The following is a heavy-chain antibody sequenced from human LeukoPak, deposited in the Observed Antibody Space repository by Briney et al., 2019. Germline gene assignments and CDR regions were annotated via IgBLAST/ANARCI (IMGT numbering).Heavy chain of an antibody. CDR2: ISYDGSNK. J-gene: IGHJ4*02. CDR3: ARLGYCSGGSCYGMSGFDY. CDR1: GFTFSSYA. V-gene: IGHV3-30*04. Sequence: GGSLRLSCAASGFTFSSYAMHWVRQAPGKGLEWVAVISYDGSNKYYADSVKGRFTISRDNSKNTLYLQMNSLRAEDTAVYYCARLGYCSGGSCYGMSGFDYWGQGTLVTVSS. D-gene: IGHD2-15*01.